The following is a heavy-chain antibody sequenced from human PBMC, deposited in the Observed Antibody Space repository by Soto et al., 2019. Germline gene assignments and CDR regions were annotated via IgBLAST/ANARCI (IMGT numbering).Heavy chain of an antibody. Sequence: WVKVSCKAAGYTLTSYRISWVRQAPGQGLEWMGWISAYNGNTNYAQKLQGGVTMTTDTSTSTAYMELRSLRSDDTAVYYCARDTYDSSGYYWFDPWGQGTLVTGSS. CDR2: ISAYNGNT. CDR1: GYTLTSYR. CDR3: ARDTYDSSGYYWFDP. V-gene: IGHV1-18*01. J-gene: IGHJ5*02. D-gene: IGHD3-22*01.